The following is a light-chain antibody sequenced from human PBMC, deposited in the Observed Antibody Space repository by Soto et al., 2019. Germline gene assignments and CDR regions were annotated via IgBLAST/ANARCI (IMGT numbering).Light chain of an antibody. CDR3: QQYGSSPRS. CDR2: GAS. CDR1: QSVSSSY. J-gene: IGKJ1*01. Sequence: EIVLTQSPGTLSLSPGERATLSCRASQSVSSSYLAWYQQKPGQAPRLLIYGASRRATGIPDRFSGSGSGTDCTLTISRLEPEEFAVYYCQQYGSSPRSFGQGTKVEIK. V-gene: IGKV3-20*01.